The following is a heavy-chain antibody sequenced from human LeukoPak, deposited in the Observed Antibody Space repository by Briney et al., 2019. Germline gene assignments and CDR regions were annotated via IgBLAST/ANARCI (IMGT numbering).Heavy chain of an antibody. D-gene: IGHD5-24*01. Sequence: SETLSLTCTVSGGFISSGSYYWSWIRQPAGKGLEWIGRIYTSGSTNYNPSLKSRVTISVDTSKNQFSLKLSSVTAADTAVYYCARDGVEMATTSPNWFDPWGQGTLVTVSS. CDR3: ARDGVEMATTSPNWFDP. V-gene: IGHV4-61*02. J-gene: IGHJ5*02. CDR1: GGFISSGSYY. CDR2: IYTSGST.